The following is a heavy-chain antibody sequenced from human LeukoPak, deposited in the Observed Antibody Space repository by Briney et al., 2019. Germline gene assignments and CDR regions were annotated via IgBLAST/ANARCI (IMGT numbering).Heavy chain of an antibody. CDR2: IIPIFGTA. D-gene: IGHD3-10*01. CDR1: GGTFSSYA. CDR3: ARAYWGITTDPYYFDY. V-gene: IGHV1-69*05. Sequence: SVKVSCKASGGTFSSYAIRWVRQAPGQGLEGMGRIIPIFGTANYAQKFQGRVTITTDESTSTAYMELSSLRSEDTAVYYCARAYWGITTDPYYFDYWGQGTLVTVSS. J-gene: IGHJ4*02.